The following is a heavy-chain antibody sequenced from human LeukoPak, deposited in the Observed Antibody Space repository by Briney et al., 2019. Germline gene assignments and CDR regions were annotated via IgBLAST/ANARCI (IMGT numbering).Heavy chain of an antibody. CDR2: ISYSGISP. CDR3: AKMLGTPLYYFGLDV. CDR1: GFTFSSYG. V-gene: IGHV3-23*01. Sequence: GGSLRLSCAASGFTFSSYGMSWVRQAPGKGLGWVSYISYSGISPYYPGSLKRRFTISRDNSNNTLYLQMNSLRADDTAVYYCAKMLGTPLYYFGLDVWGQGTTVTVSS. D-gene: IGHD3-10*01. J-gene: IGHJ6*02.